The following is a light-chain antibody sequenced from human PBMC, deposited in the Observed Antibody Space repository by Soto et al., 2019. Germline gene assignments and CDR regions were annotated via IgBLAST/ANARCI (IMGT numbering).Light chain of an antibody. CDR1: TSDIGGYNY. V-gene: IGLV2-11*01. CDR2: DVN. CDR3: CSYAGSYLFV. Sequence: QSALTQPRSVSGSPGQSVTISCTGTTSDIGGYNYVSWYQQHPGKAPKLIIYDVNNRPAGVPDRFSGSKSGITASLTISGLRPEDEGDYHCCSYAGSYLFVFGTGTKVTVL. J-gene: IGLJ1*01.